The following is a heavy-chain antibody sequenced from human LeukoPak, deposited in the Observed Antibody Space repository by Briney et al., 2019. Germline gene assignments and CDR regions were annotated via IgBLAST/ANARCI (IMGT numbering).Heavy chain of an antibody. D-gene: IGHD3-22*01. Sequence: PGGSLGLSCAASGLTFSRYWMHWVRQAPGKGLVWVSRINSDGRSTSYADSVKGRFTISRDNAKNTLYLQMNSLRAEDTAVYYCARDWTYYDSSGYFDYWGQGTLVTVSS. V-gene: IGHV3-74*01. CDR3: ARDWTYYDSSGYFDY. CDR2: INSDGRST. J-gene: IGHJ4*02. CDR1: GLTFSRYW.